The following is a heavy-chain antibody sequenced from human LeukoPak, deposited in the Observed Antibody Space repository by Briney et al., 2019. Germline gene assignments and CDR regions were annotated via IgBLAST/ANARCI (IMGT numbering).Heavy chain of an antibody. CDR3: ASAPNWQC. D-gene: IGHD5-24*01. V-gene: IGHV3-53*01. J-gene: IGHJ4*02. Sequence: GGSLRLSCAASGFTVSSNYMNWVRQAPGKGLEWVSVIYAGGSTYYADSVKGRFTISRDNSKNMLYLQRNSLRAEDTAVYYCASAPNWQCWGQGTLVTVSS. CDR2: IYAGGST. CDR1: GFTVSSNY.